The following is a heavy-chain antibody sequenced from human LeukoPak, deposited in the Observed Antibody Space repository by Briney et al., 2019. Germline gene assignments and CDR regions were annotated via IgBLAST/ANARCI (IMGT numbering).Heavy chain of an antibody. CDR2: IYYTGST. V-gene: IGHV4-39*01. CDR3: ARQGGYYVTGGYDFDY. D-gene: IGHD3-10*01. J-gene: IGHJ4*02. Sequence: PSETLSLTCTVSAFSISSSSYDWGWIRQPPGKGLEWIASIYYTGSTYNNPSLERRITISVDTSKNQFSLKLGSVTAADTGVYECARQGGYYVTGGYDFDYWGQGTRVTVSS. CDR1: AFSISSSSYD.